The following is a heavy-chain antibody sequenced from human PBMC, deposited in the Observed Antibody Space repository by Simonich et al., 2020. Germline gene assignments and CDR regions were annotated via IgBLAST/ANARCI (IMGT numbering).Heavy chain of an antibody. CDR1: GYTFTGYY. J-gene: IGHJ3*02. V-gene: IGHV1-2*02. CDR2: INPTSGGT. Sequence: QVQLVQSGAEVKKPGASVKVSCKASGYTFTGYYMHWVRQAPGQGLEWMGWINPTSGGTNHAQKFQGRVTMTRDTSISTAYMELSRLRSDDTAVYYCARGRLTGDKGAFDIWGQGTMVTVSS. D-gene: IGHD7-27*01. CDR3: ARGRLTGDKGAFDI.